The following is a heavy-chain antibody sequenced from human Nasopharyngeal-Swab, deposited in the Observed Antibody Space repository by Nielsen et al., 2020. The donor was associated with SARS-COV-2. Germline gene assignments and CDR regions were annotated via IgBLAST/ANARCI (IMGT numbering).Heavy chain of an antibody. CDR1: GFNLNDYD. D-gene: IGHD2-15*01. CDR3: ANKHRTSGPYS. J-gene: IGHJ4*02. CDR2: INGYEGTT. Sequence: GGSLRLSCAASGFNLNDYDMHWVRQGPGKGLEWVSGINGYEGTTFYADSVKGRFTISRDIFKNTLYLQMSSLRAEDTAIYYCANKHRTSGPYSWGQGTPVTVSS. V-gene: IGHV3-23*01.